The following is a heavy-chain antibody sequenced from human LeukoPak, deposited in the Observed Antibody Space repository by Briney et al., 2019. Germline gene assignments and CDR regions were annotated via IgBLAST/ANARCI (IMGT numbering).Heavy chain of an antibody. CDR1: GFTFSSYA. CDR2: ISGSGGST. D-gene: IGHD3-16*01. V-gene: IGHV3-23*01. Sequence: PGGSLRLSCAASGFTFSSYAMSWVRQAPGKGLEWVSSISGSGGSTYYADSVKAQFTISRDDSKNTLYLQMNSLRVEDTAVYYCAKDQVGGLSFGGVTPDYWGQGTLVTVSS. CDR3: AKDQVGGLSFGGVTPDY. J-gene: IGHJ4*02.